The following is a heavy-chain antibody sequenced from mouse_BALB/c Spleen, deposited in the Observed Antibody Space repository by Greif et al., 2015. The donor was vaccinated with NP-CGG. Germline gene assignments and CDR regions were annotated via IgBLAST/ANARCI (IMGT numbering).Heavy chain of an antibody. J-gene: IGHJ3*01. CDR3: AYYDYDAISFAY. V-gene: IGHV14-3*02. Sequence: EVQLQQSGAELVKPGASVKLSCTASGFNIKDTYMHWVKQRPEQGLEWIGRIDPANGNTKYDPKFQGKATITADTSSNTAYLQLSSLTSEDTAVYYCAYYDYDAISFAYWGQGTLVTVSA. CDR1: GFNIKDTY. D-gene: IGHD2-4*01. CDR2: IDPANGNT.